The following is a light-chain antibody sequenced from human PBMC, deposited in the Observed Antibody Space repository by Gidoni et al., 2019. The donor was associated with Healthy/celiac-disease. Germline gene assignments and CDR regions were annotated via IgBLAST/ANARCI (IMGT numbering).Light chain of an antibody. J-gene: IGKJ1*01. CDR3: QQYGSSSWT. CDR1: QSVSSSY. CDR2: GAS. V-gene: IGKV3-20*01. Sequence: EIVLTQSPGTLSLSPGERATLSCRASQSVSSSYLAWYQQKPCQAPRLLIYGASSRATGIPDRISGSGSGTDFTLTISRLEPEDFAVYYCQQYGSSSWTFGQGTKVEIK.